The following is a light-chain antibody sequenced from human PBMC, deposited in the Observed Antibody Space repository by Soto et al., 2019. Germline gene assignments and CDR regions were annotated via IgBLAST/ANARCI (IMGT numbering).Light chain of an antibody. V-gene: IGLV2-14*01. CDR3: SSYTGRTPPVV. CDR1: SSDIGGYNF. CDR2: DVS. J-gene: IGLJ2*01. Sequence: QSVLTQPASVSGSPGQSITISCTGTSSDIGGYNFVSWYQQHPGKAPKLMIYDVSNRPSGVSNRFSGSKSGNTASLTISGLQAEDEAVYYCSSYTGRTPPVVFGGGTKLTVL.